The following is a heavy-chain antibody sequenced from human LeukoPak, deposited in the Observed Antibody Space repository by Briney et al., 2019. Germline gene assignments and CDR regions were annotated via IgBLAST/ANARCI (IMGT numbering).Heavy chain of an antibody. D-gene: IGHD2-15*01. CDR2: IKSKIDGGTI. Sequence: GGSLRLSCVASGFTFSDAWMSWVRQAPGKGLEWVGRIKSKIDGGTIDYAAPVKGRFTISRDDSRNTLYLQMTSLKTEDTAVYYCTTRRQDGWWGQGTLVTVSS. CDR1: GFTFSDAW. V-gene: IGHV3-15*01. CDR3: TTRRQDGW. J-gene: IGHJ4*02.